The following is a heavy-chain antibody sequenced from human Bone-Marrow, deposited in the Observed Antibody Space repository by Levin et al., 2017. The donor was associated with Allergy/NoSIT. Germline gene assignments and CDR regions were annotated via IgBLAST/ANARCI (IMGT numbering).Heavy chain of an antibody. CDR1: GFTFSRHV. D-gene: IGHD5-12*01. J-gene: IGHJ4*02. CDR2: ISAGGGSA. Sequence: PGGSLRLSCAASGFTFSRHVINWVRQVPGKGLEWVSAISAGGGSAYYGDPVNGRFTVSRDNSKNTVYLQMNSLRAEDTATYYCAKDREVTTISSGFDCWGQGTPVTVSS. V-gene: IGHV3-23*01. CDR3: AKDREVTTISSGFDC.